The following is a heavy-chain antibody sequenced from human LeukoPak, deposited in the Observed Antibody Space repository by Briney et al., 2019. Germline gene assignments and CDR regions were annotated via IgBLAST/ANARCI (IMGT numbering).Heavy chain of an antibody. D-gene: IGHD3-10*01. J-gene: IGHJ4*02. CDR2: ISTSGSAI. CDR1: GFTFSDFY. CDR3: ARGGYYGSGSYYFGQ. Sequence: GGSLRLSCAASGFTFSDFYMSWIRQAPGKGLEWVSYISTSGSAIYHADSVKGRFTISRDNAKNTLYLQMNSLRAEDTAVYYCARGGYYGSGSYYFGQWGQGTLVTVSS. V-gene: IGHV3-11*04.